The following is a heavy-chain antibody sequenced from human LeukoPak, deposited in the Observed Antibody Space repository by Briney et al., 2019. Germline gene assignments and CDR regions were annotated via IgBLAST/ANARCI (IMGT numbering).Heavy chain of an antibody. D-gene: IGHD2-21*01. CDR2: ISGSGRST. Sequence: GGSLRLSCAASGFSFSNYAMSWVRQAPGKGLEWVSVISGSGRSTYYADSVRGRFTISRDNSKSTLYLQVNSLSAEDTAVYYCARDGGGINSWFWAYDYWGQGALVTVSS. CDR3: ARDGGGINSWFWAYDY. V-gene: IGHV3-23*01. CDR1: GFSFSNYA. J-gene: IGHJ4*02.